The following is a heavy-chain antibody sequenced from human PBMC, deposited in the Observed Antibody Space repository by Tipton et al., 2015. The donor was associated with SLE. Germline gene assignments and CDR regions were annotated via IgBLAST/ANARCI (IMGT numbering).Heavy chain of an antibody. D-gene: IGHD3-3*01. V-gene: IGHV3-11*01. Sequence: LSLTCTVSGGSISGSSYYWGWIRQPPGKGLEWVSYISSSGSTIYYADSVKGRFTISRDNAKNSLYLQMNSLRAEDTAVYYCAREGGFWSGSKPHDAFDIWGQGTMVTVSS. J-gene: IGHJ3*02. CDR2: ISSSGSTI. CDR1: GGSISGSSYY. CDR3: AREGGFWSGSKPHDAFDI.